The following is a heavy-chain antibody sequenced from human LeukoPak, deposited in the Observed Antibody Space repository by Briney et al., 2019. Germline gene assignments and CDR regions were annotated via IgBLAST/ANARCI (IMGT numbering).Heavy chain of an antibody. J-gene: IGHJ4*02. D-gene: IGHD3-22*01. Sequence: SETLSLTCTVSGDSINSYYWNWIRQPPGKGLEWIGYIYYSGRTDYNPSLKSRVTISVDTSKNQFSLKLSSVTAADTAVYYCARVTSYSYDSSGYYNRFDYWGQGTLVTVSS. CDR2: IYYSGRT. CDR3: ARVTSYSYDSSGYYNRFDY. CDR1: GDSINSYY. V-gene: IGHV4-59*08.